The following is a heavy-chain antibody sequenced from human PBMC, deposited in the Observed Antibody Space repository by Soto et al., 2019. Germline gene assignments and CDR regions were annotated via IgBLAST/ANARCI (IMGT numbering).Heavy chain of an antibody. V-gene: IGHV3-23*01. CDR2: VRGGDGST. J-gene: IGHJ2*01. CDR3: TKQGYYWYFDI. CDR1: GFTFSTYT. D-gene: IGHD5-12*01. Sequence: EGQLLESGGGLVQPGGSLRLSCAASGFTFSTYTMHWVRQAPGKGLEWVSGVRGGDGSTYYADSLKGRFSISRDNAKNTVDLQINSLTAEDTAVYYCTKQGYYWYFDIWGRGTRVTVSS.